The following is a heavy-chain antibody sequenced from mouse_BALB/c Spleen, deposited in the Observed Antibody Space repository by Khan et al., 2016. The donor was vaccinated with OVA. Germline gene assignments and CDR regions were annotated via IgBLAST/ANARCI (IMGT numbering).Heavy chain of an antibody. D-gene: IGHD2-14*01. CDR1: GFSLSRYN. J-gene: IGHJ4*01. CDR3: ARAYYRYDGYYAMDY. CDR2: IWGGGGT. Sequence: QVQLKQSGPGPVAPSQSLSITCTVSGFSLSRYNIHWIRQPPGKGLEWLGMIWGGGGTDYNSTLKSRLSIRKDNSKSQVFLKMNSLQTDDTAMYYCARAYYRYDGYYAMDYWGQGTSVTVSS. V-gene: IGHV2-6-4*01.